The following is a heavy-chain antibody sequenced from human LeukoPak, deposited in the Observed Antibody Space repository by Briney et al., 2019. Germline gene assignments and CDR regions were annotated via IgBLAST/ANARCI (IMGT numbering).Heavy chain of an antibody. V-gene: IGHV3-23*01. J-gene: IGHJ3*02. Sequence: GGSLRLSCAASGFTFSSYAMNWVRQAPGKGLEWVSGISASSSIYYADSVKGRFTISRDNSKNTLYLQVNSLRADDTAVYYCAKDRAFYDSSGRDVFDIWGQGTMVTVSS. CDR3: AKDRAFYDSSGRDVFDI. D-gene: IGHD3-22*01. CDR1: GFTFSSYA. CDR2: ISASSSI.